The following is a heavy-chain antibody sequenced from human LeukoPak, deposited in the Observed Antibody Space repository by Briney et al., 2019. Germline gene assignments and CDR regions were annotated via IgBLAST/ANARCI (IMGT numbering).Heavy chain of an antibody. CDR3: ARVRITIFGVEKYYFDY. Sequence: GASVKVYCKASGYTFTSYYMHWVRQAPGQGLEWMGIINPSGGSTSYAQKFQGRVTMTRDTSTSTVYMELSSLRSEDTAVYYCARVRITIFGVEKYYFDYWGQGTLVTVSS. V-gene: IGHV1-46*01. CDR1: GYTFTSYY. D-gene: IGHD3-3*01. CDR2: INPSGGST. J-gene: IGHJ4*02.